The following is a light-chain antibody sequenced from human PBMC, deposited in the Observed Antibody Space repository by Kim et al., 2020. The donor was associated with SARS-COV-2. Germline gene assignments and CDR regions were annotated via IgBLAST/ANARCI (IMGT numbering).Light chain of an antibody. CDR3: GSCAGSNNVI. CDR2: EVY. CDR1: GSDARGYPE. Sequence: GQSVRISCTGCGSDARGYPEVSWDQPQPGKAPKRMVYEVYGRPSGVPDRFSGSKYGNTDSLSVSGLQTEDEATYYCGSCAGSNNVIFGGGTQLTVL. J-gene: IGLJ2*01. V-gene: IGLV2-8*01.